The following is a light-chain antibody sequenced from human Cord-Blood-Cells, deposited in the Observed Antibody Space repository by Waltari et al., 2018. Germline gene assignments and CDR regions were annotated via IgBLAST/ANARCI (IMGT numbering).Light chain of an antibody. J-gene: IGLJ2*01. Sequence: QSALTQPASVSGSPGQSITISCTGTSSYVGGSKYVSWYQQHPGKAPKLMIYDVSNRPSGVSNLFSGSKSGNTASLTISGLQAEDEADYYCSSYTSSSTLVFGGGTKLTVL. CDR2: DVS. CDR3: SSYTSSSTLV. V-gene: IGLV2-14*01. CDR1: SSYVGGSKY.